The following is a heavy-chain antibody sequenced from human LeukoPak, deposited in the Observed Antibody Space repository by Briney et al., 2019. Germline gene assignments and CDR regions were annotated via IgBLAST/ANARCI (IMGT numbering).Heavy chain of an antibody. J-gene: IGHJ4*02. Sequence: GESLQISCQGSGYSFTNYWIGWVRQMPGKGLEWMGIIYPGDSDTRYSPSLQGQVTISAVKSISTAYLQWSSLKASDTALYYCAKLLERAYSFGSVDYWGQGTLLTVSS. V-gene: IGHV5-51*01. D-gene: IGHD5-18*01. CDR1: GYSFTNYW. CDR2: IYPGDSDT. CDR3: AKLLERAYSFGSVDY.